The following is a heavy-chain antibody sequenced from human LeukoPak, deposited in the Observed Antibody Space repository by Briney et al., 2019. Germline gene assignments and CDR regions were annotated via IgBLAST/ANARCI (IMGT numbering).Heavy chain of an antibody. Sequence: ASVKVSCKASGGTFSSYAISWVRQAPGQGLEWMGGIIPIFGTANYAQKFQGRVTITADKSTSTAYMELSSLRSEDTAVYCCARGVTTSSPFDYWGQGTLVTVSS. CDR1: GGTFSSYA. CDR2: IIPIFGTA. J-gene: IGHJ4*02. D-gene: IGHD4-11*01. CDR3: ARGVTTSSPFDY. V-gene: IGHV1-69*06.